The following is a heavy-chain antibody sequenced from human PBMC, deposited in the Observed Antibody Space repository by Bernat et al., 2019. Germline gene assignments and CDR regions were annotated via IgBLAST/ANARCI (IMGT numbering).Heavy chain of an antibody. CDR1: GFIFSGYA. CDR2: ISGRGSST. CDR3: AKDLAYGSGNYFDY. V-gene: IGHV3-23*01. D-gene: IGHD3-10*01. Sequence: ELQLLESGGGLVQPGGSLRLSCAASGFIFSGYAMSWVRQAPGKGLEWVSGISGRGSSTYYADSMKGRFTISRDNSKNTLYLQMNSLRAEDTAVYYCAKDLAYGSGNYFDYWGQGTLVTVSS. J-gene: IGHJ4*02.